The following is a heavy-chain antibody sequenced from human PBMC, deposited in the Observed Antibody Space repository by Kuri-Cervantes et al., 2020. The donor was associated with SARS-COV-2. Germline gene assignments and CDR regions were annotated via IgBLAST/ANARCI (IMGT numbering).Heavy chain of an antibody. CDR3: ARTLASITGTYMDV. D-gene: IGHD1-7*01. CDR1: GGSISSYY. CDR2: IYYSGST. Sequence: LRLSCTVSGGSISSYYWGWIRQPPGKGLEWIGYIYYSGSTYYNPSLKSRVTISVDTSKNQFSLKLSSVTAADTAVYYCARTLASITGTYMDVWGKGTTVTVSS. J-gene: IGHJ6*03. V-gene: IGHV4-30-4*08.